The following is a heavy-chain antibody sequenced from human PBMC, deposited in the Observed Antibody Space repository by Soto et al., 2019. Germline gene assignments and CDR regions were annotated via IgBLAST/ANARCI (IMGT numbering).Heavy chain of an antibody. CDR2: IYYSGST. J-gene: IGHJ4*02. CDR3: ARTEGGSSSSVFDY. D-gene: IGHD6-6*01. CDR1: GGSISSGGYY. V-gene: IGHV4-31*03. Sequence: SETLSLTCTVSGGSISSGGYYWSWIRQHPGKGLEWIGYIYYSGSTYYNPSLKSRVTISVDTSKNQFSLKLSSVTAADTAVYYCARTEGGSSSSVFDYWGQGTLVTVSS.